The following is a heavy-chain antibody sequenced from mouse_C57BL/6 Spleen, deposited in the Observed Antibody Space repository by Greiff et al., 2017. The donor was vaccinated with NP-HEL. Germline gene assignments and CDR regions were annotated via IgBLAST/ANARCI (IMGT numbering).Heavy chain of an antibody. V-gene: IGHV1-54*01. J-gene: IGHJ4*01. D-gene: IGHD1-1*01. CDR2: INPGSGGT. CDR1: GYAFTNYL. Sequence: QVQLQKSGAELVRPGTSVKVSCKASGYAFTNYLIEWVKQRPGQGLEWIGVINPGSGGTNYNEKFKGKATLTADKSSSTAYMQLSSLTSEDSAVYFCARRHYYGSSLYAMDYWGQGNSVTVSS. CDR3: ARRHYYGSSLYAMDY.